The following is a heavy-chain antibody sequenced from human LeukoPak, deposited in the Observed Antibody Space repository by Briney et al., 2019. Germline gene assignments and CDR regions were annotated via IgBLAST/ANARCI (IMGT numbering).Heavy chain of an antibody. J-gene: IGHJ4*02. Sequence: GGSLRLSCAASEFTFSSNAMSWVRQAPGKGLEWVSAISGDGDSTFYADSVKGRFTISRDNSRNTLYLQMNSLGAEDTAVYSCAKDRARGGATDFDYWGQGTLVTVSS. CDR2: ISGDGDST. V-gene: IGHV3-23*01. D-gene: IGHD1-26*01. CDR3: AKDRARGGATDFDY. CDR1: EFTFSSNA.